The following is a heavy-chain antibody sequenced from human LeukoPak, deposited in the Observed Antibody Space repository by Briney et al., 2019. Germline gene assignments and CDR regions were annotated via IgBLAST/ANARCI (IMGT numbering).Heavy chain of an antibody. J-gene: IGHJ5*02. Sequence: GGSLRLSCAASRFTFSSYSMNWVRQAPGKGLEWVSSISSSSDYIYYADSVKGRFTISRDNARNSLYLQMNSLRVEVTAVYYCARGTEYGWLDPWGQGTLVTVSP. CDR2: ISSSSDYI. V-gene: IGHV3-21*01. CDR3: ARGTEYGWLDP. CDR1: RFTFSSYS. D-gene: IGHD2/OR15-2a*01.